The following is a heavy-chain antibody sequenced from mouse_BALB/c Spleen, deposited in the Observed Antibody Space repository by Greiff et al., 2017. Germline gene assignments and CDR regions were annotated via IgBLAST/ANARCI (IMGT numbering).Heavy chain of an antibody. CDR2: IYPGSGST. J-gene: IGHJ3*01. CDR3: ARGGSIYYGNYVFAY. V-gene: IGHV1-55*01. D-gene: IGHD2-1*01. CDR1: GYNFTSYW. Sequence: QVQLQQPGAELVKPGTSVKLSCKASGYNFTSYWINWVKLRPGQGLEWIGDIYPGSGSTNYNEKFKSKATLTVDTSSSTAYMQLSSLASEDSALYYCARGGSIYYGNYVFAYWGQGTLVTVSA.